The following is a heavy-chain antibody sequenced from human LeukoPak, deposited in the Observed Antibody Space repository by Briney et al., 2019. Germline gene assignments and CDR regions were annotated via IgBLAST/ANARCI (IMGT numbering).Heavy chain of an antibody. D-gene: IGHD3-10*01. CDR1: GGTFSSYA. V-gene: IGHV1-69*01. Sequence: SVKVSCKASGGTFSSYAISWVRQAPGQGLEWMGGIIPILGTANYAQKFQGRVTITADESTSTAYMELSSLRSEDTAVYYCARSPITMVRGDPNYYFDYWGQGTLVTVSS. CDR2: IIPILGTA. CDR3: ARSPITMVRGDPNYYFDY. J-gene: IGHJ4*02.